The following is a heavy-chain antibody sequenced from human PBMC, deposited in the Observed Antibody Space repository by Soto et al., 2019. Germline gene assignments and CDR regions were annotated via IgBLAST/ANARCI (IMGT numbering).Heavy chain of an antibody. CDR3: ARYSNFRLGYCSGATCYGLDS. Sequence: SDTLSLTCAVSGGSITSDNWWSWVRQTPTSGLQWIGEIYHAGGTNYNPSLKSRVTIAIDRSKNQFSLKLNSVTAADTAVYFCARYSNFRLGYCSGATCYGLDSWGQGTLVTVSS. CDR1: GGSITSDNW. J-gene: IGHJ5*01. V-gene: IGHV4-4*02. CDR2: IYHAGGT. D-gene: IGHD2-15*01.